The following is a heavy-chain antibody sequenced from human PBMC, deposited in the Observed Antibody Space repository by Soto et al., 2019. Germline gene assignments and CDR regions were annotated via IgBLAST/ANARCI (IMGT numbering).Heavy chain of an antibody. Sequence: ASVKGSCKASGYTFTSDAMHWVRQAPGQRLEWMGWINAGNGNTKYSQKFQGRVTITRDTSASTAYMELSSLRSEDTAVYYCARGNTYYDFWSGYQYYYYGMDVWGQGTTVTV. V-gene: IGHV1-3*01. CDR1: GYTFTSDA. D-gene: IGHD3-3*01. CDR3: ARGNTYYDFWSGYQYYYYGMDV. CDR2: INAGNGNT. J-gene: IGHJ6*02.